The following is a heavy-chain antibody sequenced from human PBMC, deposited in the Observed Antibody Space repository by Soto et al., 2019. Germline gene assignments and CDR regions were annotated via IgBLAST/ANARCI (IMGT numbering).Heavy chain of an antibody. CDR1: GFTFSSYT. V-gene: IGHV3-21*06. J-gene: IGHJ4*02. CDR2: ISSSSNYI. D-gene: IGHD3-22*01. CDR3: ATPPGFYDSAPFDY. Sequence: GGSLRLSCAASGFTFSSYTMNWVRQAPGKGLEWVSSISSSSNYIYYVDSVKGRFTISRDNAKNSLYLQMNSLRAEDTAVYYCATPPGFYDSAPFDYWGQGTLVTVSS.